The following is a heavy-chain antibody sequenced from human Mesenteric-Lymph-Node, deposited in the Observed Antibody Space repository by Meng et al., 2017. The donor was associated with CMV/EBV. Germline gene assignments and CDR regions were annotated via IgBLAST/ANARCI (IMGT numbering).Heavy chain of an antibody. CDR3: ARDLHY. CDR2: ISSSSYI. V-gene: IGHV3-11*06. J-gene: IGHJ4*02. CDR1: GFTFSDYY. Sequence: GSLRLSCAASGFTFSDYYMSWIRQAPGKGLEWVSYISSSSYIYYADSVKGRFTISRDNAKNSLYLQMNSLRAEDTAVYYCARDLHYWGQGTLVTVSS.